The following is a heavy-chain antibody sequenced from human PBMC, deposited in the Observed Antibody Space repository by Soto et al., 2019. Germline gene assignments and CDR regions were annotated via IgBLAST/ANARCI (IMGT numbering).Heavy chain of an antibody. D-gene: IGHD3-10*01. V-gene: IGHV3-74*01. J-gene: IGHJ3*02. CDR2: INSDGSST. CDR1: GFTFSSYW. Sequence: GGSLRLSCAASGFTFSSYWMHWVRQAPGKGLVWVSRINSDGSSTSYADSVKGRFTISRDNAKNTLYLQMNSLRAEDTAVYYCARRFGGPDAFDIWGQGTMVTVSS. CDR3: ARRFGGPDAFDI.